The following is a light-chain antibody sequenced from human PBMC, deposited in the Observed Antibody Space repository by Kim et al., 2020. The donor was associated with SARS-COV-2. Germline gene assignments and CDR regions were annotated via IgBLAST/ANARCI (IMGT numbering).Light chain of an antibody. Sequence: DVVMTQSPLSLPITLGQPASISCRSSQSLVHSDENTYLNWFQQRPGQSPRRLIYKVSNRDSGVPDRFSGSGSGTDFTLKISRVEAEDVGVYYCMQGTHWPWTFGQGTKVDIK. V-gene: IGKV2-30*02. CDR1: QSLVHSDENTY. J-gene: IGKJ1*01. CDR3: MQGTHWPWT. CDR2: KVS.